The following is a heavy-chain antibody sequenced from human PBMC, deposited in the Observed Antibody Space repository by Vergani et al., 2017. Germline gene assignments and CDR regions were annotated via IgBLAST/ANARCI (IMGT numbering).Heavy chain of an antibody. Sequence: QVQLVQSGAEVKKPGASVKVSCKASGYTFTGYYMHWVRQAPGQGLEWMGWINPNSGNTGYAQKFQGRVTMTRNTSISTAYMELSSLRSEDTAVYYCARAYSNYADYYYYYGMDVWGQGTTVTVSS. CDR1: GYTFTGYY. CDR2: INPNSGNT. V-gene: IGHV1-8*02. D-gene: IGHD4-11*01. CDR3: ARAYSNYADYYYYYGMDV. J-gene: IGHJ6*02.